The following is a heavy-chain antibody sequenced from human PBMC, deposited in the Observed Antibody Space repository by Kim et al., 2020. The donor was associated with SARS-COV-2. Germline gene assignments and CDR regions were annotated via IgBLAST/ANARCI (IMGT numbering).Heavy chain of an antibody. V-gene: IGHV4-59*01. Sequence: SETLSLTCTVSGDSISSYYWSWIRQPPGKGLEWIGYIHDSGSNNYNPSLKSRVIISVDTSKKHFSLRLSSVTAADTAAYYCARVGSSSGWYWGQGALVTV. CDR2: IHDSGSN. J-gene: IGHJ4*02. D-gene: IGHD6-19*01. CDR3: ARVGSSSGWY. CDR1: GDSISSYY.